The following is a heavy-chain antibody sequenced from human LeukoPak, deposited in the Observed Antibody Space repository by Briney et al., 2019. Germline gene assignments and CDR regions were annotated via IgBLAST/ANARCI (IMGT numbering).Heavy chain of an antibody. D-gene: IGHD5-24*01. V-gene: IGHV4-59*02. CDR1: GASVSSSH. CDR2: LSYTGKT. Sequence: SETLSLTCLVSGASVSSSHWNWIRQLPGKGLEWIGCLSYTGKTDYNPSLTSRVTMSLDTSKNQVSLKLKSLTAADTAVYYCSEGYFEPFDHWGQGISVTVSS. J-gene: IGHJ4*02. CDR3: SEGYFEPFDH.